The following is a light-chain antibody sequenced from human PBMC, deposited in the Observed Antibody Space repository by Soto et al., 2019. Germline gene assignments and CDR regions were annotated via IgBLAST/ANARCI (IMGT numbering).Light chain of an antibody. Sequence: DIQMTQSPSTLFASVGDRVTITCRASQSVRNWLAWYQQKPGRAPQLLIHDASSLERGVPSRFSGSGSETEFTLTISGLQPDDFATYYCQQYNSYRTFGQGTKVDIK. CDR2: DAS. CDR1: QSVRNW. J-gene: IGKJ1*01. CDR3: QQYNSYRT. V-gene: IGKV1-5*01.